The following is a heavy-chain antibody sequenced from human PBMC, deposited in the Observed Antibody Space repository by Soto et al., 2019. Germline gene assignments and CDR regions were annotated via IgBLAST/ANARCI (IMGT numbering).Heavy chain of an antibody. CDR3: ARGSAYSDYDLEY. Sequence: LRLSCAASGFTFSSYAMTWVRQAPGKGLERVSGVSGTGGSAYYADSVKGRFTISRDKSTNTLYLHMNSLRAEDTAVYYCARGSAYSDYDLEYWGQGALVTVSS. CDR1: GFTFSSYA. D-gene: IGHD4-17*01. V-gene: IGHV3-23*01. J-gene: IGHJ4*02. CDR2: VSGTGGSA.